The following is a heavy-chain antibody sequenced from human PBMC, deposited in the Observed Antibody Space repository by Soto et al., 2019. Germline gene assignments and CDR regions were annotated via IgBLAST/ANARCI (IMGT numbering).Heavy chain of an antibody. V-gene: IGHV4-4*02. CDR3: AGDYRYSDQKCCFDY. CDR2: ISYGGKI. Sequence: PSETLSLTCDVSGGFVNSGDWWNWVRQPPGKGPEWIGEISYGGKINYNPSLVSRATISMDKSKNQFSLNLFSVTAADMAVYYCAGDYRYSDQKCCFDYWGRGVLVTVSS. D-gene: IGHD3-16*02. CDR1: GGFVNSGDW. J-gene: IGHJ4*02.